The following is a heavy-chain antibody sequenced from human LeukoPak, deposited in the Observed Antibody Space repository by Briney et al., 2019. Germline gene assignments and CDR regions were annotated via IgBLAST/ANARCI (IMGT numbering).Heavy chain of an antibody. J-gene: IGHJ4*02. CDR2: ISGSGAST. CDR1: GFTFSSYA. V-gene: IGHV3-23*01. Sequence: GGSLRLSCGTSGFTFSSYAMSWVRQAPGKGLEWVSGISGSGASTYYADSAKGRFTISRDNSKNTLYLQMNSLRAEDTAVYYCTRAYDGSGYYYGTGYWGQGTLVTVSS. CDR3: TRAYDGSGYYYGTGY. D-gene: IGHD3-22*01.